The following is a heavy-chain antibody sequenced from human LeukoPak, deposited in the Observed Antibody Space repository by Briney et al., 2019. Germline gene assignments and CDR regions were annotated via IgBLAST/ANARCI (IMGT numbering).Heavy chain of an antibody. D-gene: IGHD3-22*01. CDR3: ARVLDSSGYYYGFDP. Sequence: SETLSLTCAVYGGSFSGYYWSWLRQPPGKGLEWIGEINHSGSTNYNPSLKSRVTISVDTSKNQFSLKLSSVTAADTAVYYCARVLDSSGYYYGFDPWGQGTLVTVSS. CDR1: GGSFSGYY. V-gene: IGHV4-34*01. J-gene: IGHJ5*02. CDR2: INHSGST.